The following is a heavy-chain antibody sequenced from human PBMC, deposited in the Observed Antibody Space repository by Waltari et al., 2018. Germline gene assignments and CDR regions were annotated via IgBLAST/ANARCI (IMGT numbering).Heavy chain of an antibody. CDR1: GGSISSGGYY. V-gene: IGHV4-31*03. CDR2: IYYGGST. Sequence: QVQLQESGPGLVKPSQTLSLTCTVSGGSISSGGYYWSWIRQHPGKGLEWIGYIYYGGSTYYNPSLKSRVTISVDTSKNQFSLKLSSVTAADTAVYYCARNRAAAGTSGIDYWGQGTLVTVSS. J-gene: IGHJ4*02. D-gene: IGHD6-13*01. CDR3: ARNRAAAGTSGIDY.